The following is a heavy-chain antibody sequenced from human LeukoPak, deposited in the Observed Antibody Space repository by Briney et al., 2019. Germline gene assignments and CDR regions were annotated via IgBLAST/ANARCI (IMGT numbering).Heavy chain of an antibody. CDR2: INHSGST. CDR3: ARGRWLQHEYYFDY. Sequence: SETLSLTCAVYGGSFSGYYWSWIRQPPGKGLEWIGEINHSGSTNYNPSLKSRVTISVDTSKNQFPLKLSSVTAADTAVYYCARGRWLQHEYYFDYWGQGTLVTVSS. J-gene: IGHJ4*02. D-gene: IGHD5-12*01. CDR1: GGSFSGYY. V-gene: IGHV4-34*01.